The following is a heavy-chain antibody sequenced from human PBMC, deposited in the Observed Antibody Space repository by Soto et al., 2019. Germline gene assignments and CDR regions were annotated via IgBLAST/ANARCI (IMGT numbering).Heavy chain of an antibody. J-gene: IGHJ6*02. V-gene: IGHV3-23*01. D-gene: IGHD3-3*01. CDR3: ARDPRYYDFWSGYYLADYYGMDV. CDR1: GFTFDTNG. CDR2: ISAGGTTT. Sequence: GGSLRLSCAASGFTFDTNGMTWVRQVPGKGLEWVSAISAGGTTTYYADPVKGRFTISRDNSRNMLYLQMNSLRAEDTAVYYCARDPRYYDFWSGYYLADYYGMDVWGQGTTVTVSS.